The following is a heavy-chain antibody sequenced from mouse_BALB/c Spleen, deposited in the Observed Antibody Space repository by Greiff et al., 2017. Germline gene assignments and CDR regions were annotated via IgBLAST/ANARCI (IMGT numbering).Heavy chain of an antibody. J-gene: IGHJ1*01. CDR1: GFTFSSFG. Sequence: EVKLVESGGGLVQPGGSRKLSCAASGFTFSSFGMHWVRQAPEKGLEWVAYISSGSSTIYYADTVKGRFTISRDNPKNTLFLQMTSLRSEDTAMYYCARRAYGSSYDWYFDVWGAGTTVTVSS. V-gene: IGHV5-17*02. CDR2: ISSGSSTI. D-gene: IGHD1-1*01. CDR3: ARRAYGSSYDWYFDV.